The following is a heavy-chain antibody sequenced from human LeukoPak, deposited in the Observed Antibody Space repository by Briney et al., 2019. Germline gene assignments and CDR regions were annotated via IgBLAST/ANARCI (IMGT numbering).Heavy chain of an antibody. CDR3: ARGEPRWLQYFDY. Sequence: PSGTLSLTCAVSGDSIITNHWWSWVRQPPGKGLEWIGEIYHSGSTNYNPSLKSRVTISVDKSKNQFSLKLSSVTAADTAVYYCARGEPRWLQYFDYWGQGTLVTVSS. D-gene: IGHD5-24*01. V-gene: IGHV4-4*02. CDR1: GDSIITNHW. CDR2: IYHSGST. J-gene: IGHJ4*02.